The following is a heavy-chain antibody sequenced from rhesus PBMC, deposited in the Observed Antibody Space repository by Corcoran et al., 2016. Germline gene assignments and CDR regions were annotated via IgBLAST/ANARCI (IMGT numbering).Heavy chain of an antibody. D-gene: IGHD3-22*01. V-gene: IGHV4-173*01. CDR1: GGSIGSNW. J-gene: IGHJ5-1*01. CDR2: FSGSGRST. CDR3: ARDGGDRFDV. Sequence: QLQLQESGPGLVKPSETLSLSCAVSGGSIGSNWWRGIRQSPGKGLGEIGRFSGSGRSTSYNPSLKSRVTISTDTSKNQLSLRLISLTAADTAVYYCARDGGDRFDVWGPGVLVTVSS.